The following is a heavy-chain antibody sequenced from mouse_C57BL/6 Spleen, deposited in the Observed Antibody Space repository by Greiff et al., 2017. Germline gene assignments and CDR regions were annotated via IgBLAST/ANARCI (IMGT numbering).Heavy chain of an antibody. V-gene: IGHV1-82*01. J-gene: IGHJ1*03. CDR3: ARYGSSYGYFDV. CDR1: GYAFSSSW. D-gene: IGHD1-1*01. CDR2: IYPGDGDT. Sequence: VQLVESGPELVKPGASVKISCKASGYAFSSSWMNWVKQRPGKGLEWIGRIYPGDGDTNYNGKFKGKATLTADKSSSTAYMLLSSLTSEDSAVYFCARYGSSYGYFDVWGTGTTVTVSS.